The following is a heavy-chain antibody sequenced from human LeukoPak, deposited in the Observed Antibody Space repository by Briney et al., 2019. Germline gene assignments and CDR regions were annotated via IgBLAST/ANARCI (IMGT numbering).Heavy chain of an antibody. CDR1: GFTFSSYW. CDR3: ARARPLGVSYYFDY. J-gene: IGHJ4*02. CDR2: IKQDGSEK. D-gene: IGHD5/OR15-5a*01. V-gene: IGHV3-7*01. Sequence: GGSLRLSCAASGFTFSSYWMSWVPQAPGKGLEWVANIKQDGSEKYYVDSVKGRFTISRDNAKNSLYLQMNSLRAEDTSVYYCARARPLGVSYYFDYWGQGTLVTVSS.